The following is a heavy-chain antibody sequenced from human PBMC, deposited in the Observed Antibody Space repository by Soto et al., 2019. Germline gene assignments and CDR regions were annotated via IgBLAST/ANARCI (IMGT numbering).Heavy chain of an antibody. J-gene: IGHJ6*02. CDR2: IIPIFGTA. V-gene: IGHV1-69*12. Sequence: QVQLVQSGAEVKKPGSSVKVSCKASGGTFSSYAISWVRQAPGQGLEWMGGIIPIFGTANYAHKVQGRVTITADESTSTAYMELSSLRSEDTAVYYCASAVMAGDCNNGVCLPLSMDVWGQGTTVTVSS. CDR3: ASAVMAGDCNNGVCLPLSMDV. D-gene: IGHD2-8*01. CDR1: GGTFSSYA.